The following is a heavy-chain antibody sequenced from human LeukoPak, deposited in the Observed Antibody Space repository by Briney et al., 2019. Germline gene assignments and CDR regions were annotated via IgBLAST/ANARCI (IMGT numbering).Heavy chain of an antibody. CDR1: GYTFTSYY. Sequence: ASVKVSCKASGYTFTSYYMHWVRQAPGQGLEWMGIINPSGGSTSYAQKFQGRVTMTRDTSTSTVYMELSSLRSEDTAVYYCASGVRYFDWLSGGGFDYWGQGTLVTVSS. J-gene: IGHJ4*02. CDR2: INPSGGST. D-gene: IGHD3-9*01. CDR3: ASGVRYFDWLSGGGFDY. V-gene: IGHV1-46*01.